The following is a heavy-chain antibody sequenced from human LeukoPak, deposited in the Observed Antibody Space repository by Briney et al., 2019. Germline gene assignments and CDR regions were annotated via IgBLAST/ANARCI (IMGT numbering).Heavy chain of an antibody. J-gene: IGHJ3*02. CDR3: AKDYYDSSGYPRYAFDI. Sequence: GRSLRLPCAASGFTFSSYGMHWVRQAPGKGLEWVAVIWYDGSNKYYADSVKGRFTISRDNSKNTLYLQMNSLRAEDTAVYYCAKDYYDSSGYPRYAFDIWGQGTMVTVSS. D-gene: IGHD3-22*01. CDR2: IWYDGSNK. CDR1: GFTFSSYG. V-gene: IGHV3-33*06.